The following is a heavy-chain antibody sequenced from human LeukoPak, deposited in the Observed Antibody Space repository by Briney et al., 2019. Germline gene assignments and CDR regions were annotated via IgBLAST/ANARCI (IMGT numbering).Heavy chain of an antibody. CDR1: GGSISSSSYY. CDR2: VSYSGST. V-gene: IGHV4-61*05. CDR3: ASGGYCSSTTCYPNWFDP. Sequence: PSETLSLTCTVSGGSISSSSYYWGWIRQPPGKGLEWIGYVSYSGSTNYNPSLKSRVTISVDTSKNQFSLKLSSVTAADTAVYYCASGGYCSSTTCYPNWFDPWGQGTLVTVSS. J-gene: IGHJ5*02. D-gene: IGHD2-2*01.